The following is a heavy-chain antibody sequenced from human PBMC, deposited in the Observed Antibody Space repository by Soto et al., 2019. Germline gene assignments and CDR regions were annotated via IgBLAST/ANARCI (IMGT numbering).Heavy chain of an antibody. CDR3: AKDRDIGCSGGSCPYTVRYVDYYYGMDV. V-gene: IGHV3-23*01. J-gene: IGHJ6*02. CDR1: GFTFSSYA. D-gene: IGHD2-15*01. Sequence: GGSLRLSCAASGFTFSSYAMSWVRQAPGKGLEWVSAISGSGGSTYYADSVKGRFTISRDNSKNTLYLQMNSLRAEDTAVYYCAKDRDIGCSGGSCPYTVRYVDYYYGMDVWGQGTTVTVSS. CDR2: ISGSGGST.